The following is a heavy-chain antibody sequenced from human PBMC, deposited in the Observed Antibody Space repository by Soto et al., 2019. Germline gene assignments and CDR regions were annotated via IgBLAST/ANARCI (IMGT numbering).Heavy chain of an antibody. D-gene: IGHD6-6*01. CDR1: GFTFSDYY. J-gene: IGHJ4*02. CDR2: ISSGAITI. CDR3: AGQYSSSSVEF. Sequence: VQLVESGGALVKPGGSLRLSCAASGFTFSDYYMNWIRQAPGKGLEWVSYISSGAITIYYADSVKGRFTISRDNAKNSLYLQMNSLRAEDTAVYYCAGQYSSSSVEFWGQGTLVTVSS. V-gene: IGHV3-11*01.